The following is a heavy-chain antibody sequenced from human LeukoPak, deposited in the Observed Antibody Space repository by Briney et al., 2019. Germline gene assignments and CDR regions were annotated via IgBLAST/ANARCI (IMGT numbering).Heavy chain of an antibody. Sequence: GGSLRLSCAASGFTFSSYAMSWVRQAPGKGLEWVSAISGSGGSTYYADSVKGRFTISRDNAKNSLYLQMNSLRAEDTAVYYCARARTAAGTLNWFDPWGQGTLVTVSS. CDR1: GFTFSSYA. V-gene: IGHV3-23*01. CDR3: ARARTAAGTLNWFDP. J-gene: IGHJ5*02. CDR2: ISGSGGST. D-gene: IGHD6-13*01.